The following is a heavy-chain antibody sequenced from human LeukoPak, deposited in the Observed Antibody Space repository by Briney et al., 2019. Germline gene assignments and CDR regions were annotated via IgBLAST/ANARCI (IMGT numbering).Heavy chain of an antibody. Sequence: ASVKVSCKASGGTFSSYAISWVRQAPGQGLEWMGGITPIFGTANYAQKFQGRVTITTDESTSTAYMELSSLRSEGTAVYYCARAGGYSYGSMDVWGKGTTVTVSS. CDR1: GGTFSSYA. CDR3: ARAGGYSYGSMDV. D-gene: IGHD5-18*01. CDR2: ITPIFGTA. V-gene: IGHV1-69*05. J-gene: IGHJ6*03.